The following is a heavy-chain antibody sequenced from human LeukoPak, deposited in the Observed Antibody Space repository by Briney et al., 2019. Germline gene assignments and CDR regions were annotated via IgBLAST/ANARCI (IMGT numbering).Heavy chain of an antibody. D-gene: IGHD2-2*01. J-gene: IGHJ4*02. Sequence: GASVKVSCRASGYTFTGYYMHWVRQAPGQRLEWMGWINAGNGNTKYSQKFQGRVTITRDTSASTAYMELSSLRSEDTAVYYCARDSRQLPLDYWGQGTLVTVSS. CDR3: ARDSRQLPLDY. CDR2: INAGNGNT. V-gene: IGHV1-3*01. CDR1: GYTFTGYY.